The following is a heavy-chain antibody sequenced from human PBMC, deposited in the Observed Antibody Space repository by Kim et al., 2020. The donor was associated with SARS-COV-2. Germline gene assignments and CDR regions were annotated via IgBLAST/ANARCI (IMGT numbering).Heavy chain of an antibody. CDR3: AKDFTYSGSNIYYYYGMDV. CDR2: ISYDGSNK. D-gene: IGHD5-12*01. J-gene: IGHJ6*02. V-gene: IGHV3-30*18. CDR1: GFTFSSYG. Sequence: GGSLRLSCAASGFTFSSYGMHWVRQAPGKGLEWVAVISYDGSNKYYADSVKGRFTISRDNSKNTLYLQMNSLRAEDTAVYYCAKDFTYSGSNIYYYYGMDVWGQGTTVTVSS.